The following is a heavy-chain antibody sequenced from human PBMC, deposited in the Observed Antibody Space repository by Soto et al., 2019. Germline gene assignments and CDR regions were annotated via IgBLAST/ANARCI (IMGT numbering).Heavy chain of an antibody. J-gene: IGHJ5*02. V-gene: IGHV4-59*13. Sequence: PSETLSLTCTVSGGSISSYYCSGIRQPPGKGLEWIGYIYYSGSTNYNPSLKRRVTISVDTAKNQFSLKLSSVTAADTAVYYCARDVCLFAGTNTYNWFDPWGHGTLVTVSS. CDR2: IYYSGST. CDR3: ARDVCLFAGTNTYNWFDP. CDR1: GGSISSYY. D-gene: IGHD1-1*01.